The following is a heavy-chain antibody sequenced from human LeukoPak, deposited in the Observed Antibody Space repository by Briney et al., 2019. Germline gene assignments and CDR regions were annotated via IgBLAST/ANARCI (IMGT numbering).Heavy chain of an antibody. J-gene: IGHJ4*02. CDR1: GGSMSSYY. V-gene: IGHV4-59*01. CDR3: ARAGNNWAFDY. CDR2: ISYSGNT. Sequence: PSETLSLTCTVSGGSMSSYYWSWIRQPPGKGLEWIGYISYSGNTNYNPSLKSRVTMSVDTSNNQFSLNLRSVTTADTAVYYCARAGNNWAFDYWGQGTLVTVSS. D-gene: IGHD1-1*01.